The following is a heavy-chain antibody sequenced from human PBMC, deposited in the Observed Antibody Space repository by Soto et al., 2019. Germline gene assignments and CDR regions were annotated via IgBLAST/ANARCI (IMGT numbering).Heavy chain of an antibody. D-gene: IGHD3-22*01. CDR2: IYYSGST. V-gene: IGHV4-61*01. CDR1: GGSVSSGSYY. J-gene: IGHJ3*02. Sequence: SETLSLTCTVSGGSVSSGSYYWSWIRQPPGKGLEWIGYIYYSGSTNYNPSLRSRVTISVDTSKNQFSLKLSSVTAADTAVYYCARAGRYYDSSGYGAFDIWGQGTMVT. CDR3: ARAGRYYDSSGYGAFDI.